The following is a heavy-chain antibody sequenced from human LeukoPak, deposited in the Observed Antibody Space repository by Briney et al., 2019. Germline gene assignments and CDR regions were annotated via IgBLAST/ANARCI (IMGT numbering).Heavy chain of an antibody. CDR1: GFNFADYA. Sequence: GGSLRLCCAASGFNFADYAMHWGRQAPGKGLEWVSGISRNSISIGYADSVKGRFTISRDNAKNSLYLQMNSLRGEDTALYYCARDMKTPAYTAYYYYYGMDVWGQGTTVTVSS. J-gene: IGHJ6*02. CDR2: ISRNSISI. D-gene: IGHD2-2*02. V-gene: IGHV3-9*01. CDR3: ARDMKTPAYTAYYYYYGMDV.